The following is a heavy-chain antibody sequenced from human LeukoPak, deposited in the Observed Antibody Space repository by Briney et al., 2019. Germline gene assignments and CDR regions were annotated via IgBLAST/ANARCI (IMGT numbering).Heavy chain of an antibody. CDR1: GFTFSSYW. V-gene: IGHV3-7*01. CDR2: IKQDGSEI. J-gene: IGHJ4*02. D-gene: IGHD3-22*01. CDR3: ARDTRITMIVVVSALDY. Sequence: GGSLRLSCAASGFTFSSYWMSWVRQAPGKGLEWVANIKQDGSEIYYVDSVKGRFTISRDNAKNSLYLQMNSLRAEDTAVYYCARDTRITMIVVVSALDYWGQGTLVTVSS.